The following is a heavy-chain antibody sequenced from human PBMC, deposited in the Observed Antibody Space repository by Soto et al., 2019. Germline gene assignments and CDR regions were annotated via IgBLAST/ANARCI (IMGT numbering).Heavy chain of an antibody. J-gene: IGHJ3*02. D-gene: IGHD2-15*01. CDR2: IYYSGST. V-gene: IGHV4-39*01. Sequence: SETLSHTCTVTGASISSSSYYWGWIRQPPGKGLEWIGSIYYSGSTYYNPSLKSRVTISVDTSKNQFSLKLSSVTAADTAVYYCARHLCSGGSCYSNSPDAFDIWGQGTMVT. CDR3: ARHLCSGGSCYSNSPDAFDI. CDR1: GASISSSSYY.